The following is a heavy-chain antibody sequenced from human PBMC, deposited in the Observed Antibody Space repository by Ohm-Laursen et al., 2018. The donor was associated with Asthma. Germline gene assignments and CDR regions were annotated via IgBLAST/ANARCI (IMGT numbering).Heavy chain of an antibody. CDR2: IYYSGST. CDR3: ASFVAAAGTAG. Sequence: GTLSLTCIVSGGSISSSSYYWGWIRQPPGKGLEWIGSIYYSGSTYYNPSLKSRVTISVDTSKNQFSLKLSSVTAADTAVYYCASFVAAAGTAGWGQGTLVTVSS. V-gene: IGHV4-39*01. D-gene: IGHD6-13*01. CDR1: GGSISSSSYY. J-gene: IGHJ4*02.